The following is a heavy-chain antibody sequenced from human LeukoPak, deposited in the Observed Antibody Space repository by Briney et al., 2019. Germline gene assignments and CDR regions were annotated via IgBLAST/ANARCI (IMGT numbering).Heavy chain of an antibody. V-gene: IGHV4-59*01. CDR2: VDHTGST. J-gene: IGHJ4*02. D-gene: IGHD3-16*02. CDR3: ASRAFGGVIPQVDY. Sequence: PSETLSLTCSVSDDSITMYYWTWIRQPPGKGLEWIGYVDHTGSTNFNPSLNGRVSISRDTTNNLFSLRLRSVTAADTAVYYCASRAFGGVIPQVDYWGQGTLVTVSS. CDR1: DDSITMYY.